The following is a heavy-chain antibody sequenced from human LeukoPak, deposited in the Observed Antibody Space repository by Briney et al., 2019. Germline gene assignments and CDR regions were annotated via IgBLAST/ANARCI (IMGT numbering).Heavy chain of an antibody. D-gene: IGHD6-13*01. Sequence: PGGSLRLSCAASGFTFSSYWMHWVRQAPGKGLVWVSRINSDGSSTSYADSVKGRFTISRDNAKNTLYLQMNSLRAEDTAVYYCASWGQYSSSWADYWGQGTLVTVSS. CDR2: INSDGSST. J-gene: IGHJ4*02. V-gene: IGHV3-74*01. CDR1: GFTFSSYW. CDR3: ASWGQYSSSWADY.